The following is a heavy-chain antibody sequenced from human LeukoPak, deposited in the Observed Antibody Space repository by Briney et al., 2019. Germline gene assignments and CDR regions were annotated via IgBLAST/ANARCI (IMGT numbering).Heavy chain of an antibody. CDR2: IHYSGRA. CDR3: ARFGVNYDMDV. Sequence: SETLSPTCTVSGGSISGYYWTWIRQPPGKGLEWVGQIHYSGRADYNPSLKSRISLSADTSKNQISLKLSSVTAADTAVYYCARFGVNYDMDVWGQGTTVTVYS. V-gene: IGHV4-59*01. D-gene: IGHD3-16*01. J-gene: IGHJ6*02. CDR1: GGSISGYY.